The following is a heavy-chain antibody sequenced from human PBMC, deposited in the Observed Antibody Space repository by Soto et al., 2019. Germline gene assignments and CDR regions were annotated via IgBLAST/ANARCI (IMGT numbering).Heavy chain of an antibody. V-gene: IGHV3-73*01. Sequence: GGSLRLSCAASGVTFSYSAMHWVRQDSGKGLEWAGRIRSKANSYATAYAASVKGRFTISRDDSKNMAYLQMNSLKTEDTAVYXCTRTYYDSTEYYPFDYWGQGTLVTVSS. J-gene: IGHJ4*02. CDR3: TRTYYDSTEYYPFDY. CDR2: IRSKANSYAT. D-gene: IGHD3-22*01. CDR1: GVTFSYSA.